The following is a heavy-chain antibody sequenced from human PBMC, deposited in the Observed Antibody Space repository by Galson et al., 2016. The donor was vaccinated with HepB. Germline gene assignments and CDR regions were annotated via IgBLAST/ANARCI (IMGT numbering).Heavy chain of an antibody. Sequence: SETLSLTCSVSGDSISTSSHFWGWIRQPPGKSLEWIGSIHFGGNSYYNPSLKSRVTISVDLSKNQFSPKVTSVTAADTAVYFCARPTAYYGMDVWGQGTSVTISS. J-gene: IGHJ6*02. D-gene: IGHD4-17*01. CDR2: IHFGGNS. CDR3: ARPTAYYGMDV. CDR1: GDSISTSSHF. V-gene: IGHV4-39*01.